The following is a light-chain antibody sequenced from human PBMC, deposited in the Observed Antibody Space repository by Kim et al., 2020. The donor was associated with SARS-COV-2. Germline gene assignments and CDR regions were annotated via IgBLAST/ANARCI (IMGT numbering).Light chain of an antibody. J-gene: IGLJ3*02. CDR1: RLGSYY. V-gene: IGLV3-19*01. CDR2: SKN. Sequence: LGQTVTITCQGGRLGSYYASWYQQKPGQAPVLVVYSKNSRPSGVPDRFSGSRSGNTASLPITGAQAEDEADYYCNSRDNSGTHWVFGGGTQLTVL. CDR3: NSRDNSGTHWV.